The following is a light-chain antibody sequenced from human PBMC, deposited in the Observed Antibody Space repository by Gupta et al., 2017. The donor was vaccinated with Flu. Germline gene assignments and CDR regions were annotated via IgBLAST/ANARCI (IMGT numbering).Light chain of an antibody. CDR2: WAS. CDR3: QQFYTTPLA. CDR1: QSVLYSSNNKNY. J-gene: IGKJ3*01. Sequence: DIVMTQSPDSLAVSLGERATINCTSSQSVLYSSNNKNYLAWYQQKPGQPPKLLIHWASTRESGVPDRFSGSGSGTDFTLTISSLQAKDVAVYYCQQFYTTPLAFGPGTKVHIK. V-gene: IGKV4-1*01.